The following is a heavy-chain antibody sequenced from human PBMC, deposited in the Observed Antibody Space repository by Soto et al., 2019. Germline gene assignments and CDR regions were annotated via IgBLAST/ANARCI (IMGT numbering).Heavy chain of an antibody. J-gene: IGHJ6*02. CDR1: GYIFVNYG. V-gene: IGHV1-18*01. CDR3: AMVDNCVTPTPQDV. Sequence: QVQLVQSGDEVRKPGSSVNVSCKGSGYIFVNYGIAGVRQAPGPGIERMGWISPYSCNTHYASKVQGRLTMTTDTSTSTAYMDLGSLTSDDTAVYYCAMVDNCVTPTPQDVWGQGTTVTVSS. D-gene: IGHD5-12*01. CDR2: ISPYSCNT.